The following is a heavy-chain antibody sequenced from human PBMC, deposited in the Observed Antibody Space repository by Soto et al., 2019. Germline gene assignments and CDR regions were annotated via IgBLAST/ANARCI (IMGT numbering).Heavy chain of an antibody. Sequence: QLQLQESGPGLVKPSETLSLTCTVSGGSISSSSYYWGWIRQPPGKGLEWIGSIYYSGSTYYNPSLKSRVTISVTTAKNQFSLKLGSVTAADTAVYYCARHESVVVVPAAITGVFDYWGQGTLVTVSS. CDR3: ARHESVVVVPAAITGVFDY. V-gene: IGHV4-39*01. CDR2: IYYSGST. CDR1: GGSISSSSYY. D-gene: IGHD2-2*01. J-gene: IGHJ4*02.